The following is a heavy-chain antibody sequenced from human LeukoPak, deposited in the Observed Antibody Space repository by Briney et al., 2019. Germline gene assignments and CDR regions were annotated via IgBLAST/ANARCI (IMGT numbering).Heavy chain of an antibody. V-gene: IGHV7-4-1*02. CDR1: GYTITTYA. J-gene: IGHJ4*02. D-gene: IGHD3-10*01. CDR3: ARGGPGAFDY. Sequence: ASVKVSCKASGYTITTYAMNWVRQAPGQGLEWMGWINTNTANPTYAQGFTGRFVFSLDTSVSTAYLQISSLKAEDTAVYYCARGGPGAFDYWGQGTLVTVSS. CDR2: INTNTANP.